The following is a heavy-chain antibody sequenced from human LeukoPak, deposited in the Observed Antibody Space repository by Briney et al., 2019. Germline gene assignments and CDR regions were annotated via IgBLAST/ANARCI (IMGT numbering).Heavy chain of an antibody. D-gene: IGHD3-16*01. V-gene: IGHV1-69*13. Sequence: SVKVSCKASGGTFSGYAISWVRQAPGQGLEWMGGIIPIFGTANYAQKFQGRVTITADESTSTAYMELSSLRSEDTAVYYRASAIGAHDAFDIWGQGTMVTVSS. CDR2: IIPIFGTA. J-gene: IGHJ3*02. CDR3: ASAIGAHDAFDI. CDR1: GGTFSGYA.